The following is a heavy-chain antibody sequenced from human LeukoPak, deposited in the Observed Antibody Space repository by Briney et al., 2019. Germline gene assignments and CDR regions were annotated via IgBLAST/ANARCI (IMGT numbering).Heavy chain of an antibody. Sequence: GGSLRLSCASSGFTFSSYAMSWVRQAPGKGLEGVSAISGSGGSTYYADSVKGRFTISRDNSKNTLYLQMNSLRAEDTAVYYCAKSPVLREEVDYWGPGTLVTVSS. CDR2: ISGSGGST. J-gene: IGHJ4*02. CDR1: GFTFSSYA. V-gene: IGHV3-23*01. D-gene: IGHD2-15*01. CDR3: AKSPVLREEVDY.